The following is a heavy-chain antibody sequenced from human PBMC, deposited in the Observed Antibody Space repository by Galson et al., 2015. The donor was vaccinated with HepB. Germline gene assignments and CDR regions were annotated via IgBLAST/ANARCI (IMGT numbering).Heavy chain of an antibody. CDR2: IYRGGART. V-gene: IGHV3-53*01. D-gene: IGHD1-26*01. CDR3: TRGWVGATRFAY. Sequence: SLRLSCAASGFTVSNNYMTWVRQAPGKGLEWVSVIYRGGARTFYADSVQGRFTITRDNSKNTAYLQMTGLRVEDTAVYYCTRGWVGATRFAYWGQGTLVSVSS. CDR1: GFTVSNNY. J-gene: IGHJ4*02.